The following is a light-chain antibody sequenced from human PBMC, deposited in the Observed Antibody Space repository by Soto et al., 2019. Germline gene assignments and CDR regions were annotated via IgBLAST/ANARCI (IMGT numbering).Light chain of an antibody. J-gene: IGKJ1*01. CDR3: QQYGTSPGT. Sequence: DIQMTQSPSSLSASVGDRVTITCRASQSISSFLNWYQQEPGKAPKLLIYAASSLQSGVPSRFSGSGSGTDFTLTISRLEPADFAVYYCQQYGTSPGTFGQGTKVDIK. CDR1: QSISSF. CDR2: AAS. V-gene: IGKV1-39*01.